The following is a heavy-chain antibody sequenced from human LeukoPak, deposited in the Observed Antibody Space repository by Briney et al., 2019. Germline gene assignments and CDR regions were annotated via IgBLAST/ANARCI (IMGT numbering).Heavy chain of an antibody. Sequence: SETLSLTCSVSGGSISSYYWSWIRQPAGKGLEWIGRIYTSGSTNYNPSLKSRVTMSIDTSKNQFSLKLSSVIAADTAVYYCARARQWLPIDYWGQGTLVTVSS. CDR2: IYTSGST. CDR3: ARARQWLPIDY. CDR1: GGSISSYY. J-gene: IGHJ4*02. V-gene: IGHV4-4*07. D-gene: IGHD6-19*01.